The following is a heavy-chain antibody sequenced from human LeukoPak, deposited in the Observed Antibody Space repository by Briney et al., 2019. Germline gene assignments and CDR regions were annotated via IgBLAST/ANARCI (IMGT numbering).Heavy chain of an antibody. D-gene: IGHD1-26*01. CDR3: ARDGRPATSGSLSWFDP. J-gene: IGHJ5*02. CDR1: GYTFTGYY. CDR2: INPNSGGT. V-gene: IGHV1-2*02. Sequence: ASVKVSCKASGYTFTGYYMHWVRQAPGQGLEWMGWINPNSGGTNYAQKFQGRVTMTRDTSISTAYMELSRLRSDDTAVYYCARDGRPATSGSLSWFDPWGQGTLVTVSS.